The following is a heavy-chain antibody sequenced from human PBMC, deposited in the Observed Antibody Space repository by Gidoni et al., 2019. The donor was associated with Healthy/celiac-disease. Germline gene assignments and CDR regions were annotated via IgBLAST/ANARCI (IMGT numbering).Heavy chain of an antibody. D-gene: IGHD2-2*01. Sequence: QVQLVQSGAEVKKPGASVKVSCKASGYTFTSYGISWVRQAPGQGLEWMGWNSAYNGNTNYAQKLQGRVTMTTDTSTSTAYMELRSLRSDDTAVYYCARDRTVVPAAMGRNWFDPWGQGTLVTVSS. CDR2: NSAYNGNT. CDR3: ARDRTVVPAAMGRNWFDP. J-gene: IGHJ5*02. V-gene: IGHV1-18*01. CDR1: GYTFTSYG.